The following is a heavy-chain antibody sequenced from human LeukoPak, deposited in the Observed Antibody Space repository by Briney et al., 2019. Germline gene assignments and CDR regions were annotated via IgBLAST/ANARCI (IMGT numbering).Heavy chain of an antibody. CDR2: ISYDGSNK. CDR1: GFTFSSYW. CDR3: ARVIVAASLYSGMDV. J-gene: IGHJ6*02. Sequence: QAGGSLRLSCAASGFTFSSYWMSWVRQAPGKGLEWVAVISYDGSNKYYADSVKGRLTISRDNSKNTVHLQMNSLRGEDTAVYYCARVIVAASLYSGMDVWGQGTTVTVSS. D-gene: IGHD2-15*01. V-gene: IGHV3-30-3*01.